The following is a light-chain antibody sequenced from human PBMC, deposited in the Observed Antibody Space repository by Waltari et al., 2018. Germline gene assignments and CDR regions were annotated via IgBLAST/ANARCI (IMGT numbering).Light chain of an antibody. Sequence: SPSSLSASVGDRVIITCRASQTISRYLNWYQQKPGTAPKLLIYSTSSLQSGVPSRFSGSGSGTDFTLTISPLQVEDFATYYCQQSYSAPYTFGRGTNLEI. V-gene: IGKV1-39*01. J-gene: IGKJ2*01. CDR3: QQSYSAPYT. CDR1: QTISRY. CDR2: STS.